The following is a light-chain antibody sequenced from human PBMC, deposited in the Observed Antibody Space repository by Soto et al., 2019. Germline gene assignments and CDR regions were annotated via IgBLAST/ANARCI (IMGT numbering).Light chain of an antibody. CDR3: SSYTTSNSRQIV. CDR1: SSDVGGYNY. V-gene: IGLV2-14*03. CDR2: DVS. Sequence: QSALTQPASVSGSPGQSINISCTGTSSDVGGYNYVSWYQHHPGKAPKLIIYDVSNRPSGVSNPFSGSKSGNTASLTISGLQPEDEADYYCSSYTTSNSRQIVIGTGTTVTF. J-gene: IGLJ1*01.